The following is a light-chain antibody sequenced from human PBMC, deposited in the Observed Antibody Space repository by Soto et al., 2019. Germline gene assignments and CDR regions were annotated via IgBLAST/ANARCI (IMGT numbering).Light chain of an antibody. CDR1: QGISSY. J-gene: IGKJ1*01. Sequence: DIQMTQSPPSLSASVGDRPPFPCGASQGISSYLAWYQQKPGKAPKLLIYTASTLQSGVPSRFSGSGSGTEFTLTISSLQPEDFATYYCQQLDNYPRTFGQGTKVDIK. CDR3: QQLDNYPRT. CDR2: TAS. V-gene: IGKV1-9*01.